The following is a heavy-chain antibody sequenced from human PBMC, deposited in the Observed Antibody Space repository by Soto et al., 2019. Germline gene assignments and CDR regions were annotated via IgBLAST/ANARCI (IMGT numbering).Heavy chain of an antibody. D-gene: IGHD5-18*01. CDR1: GFTFSSYA. CDR2: ISYDENNR. CDR3: ARAMDTAMASKDNWFDP. J-gene: IGHJ5*02. Sequence: GGSLRLSCAASGFTFSSYAMHWVRQAPGKGLEWVAVISYDENNRYYTDSVKGRFTISRDNSKNTLYLQVNSLRAEDTAVYYCARAMDTAMASKDNWFDPWGQGTLVTVSS. V-gene: IGHV3-30-3*01.